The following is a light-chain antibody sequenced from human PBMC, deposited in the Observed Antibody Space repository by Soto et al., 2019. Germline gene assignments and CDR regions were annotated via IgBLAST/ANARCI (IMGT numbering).Light chain of an antibody. CDR3: CSYAGTSTFYV. V-gene: IGLV2-23*02. CDR1: SSDVGSHNL. J-gene: IGLJ1*01. Sequence: QSVLTQPASVSGSPGQSITISCTGTSSDVGSHNLVSWYQEHPDKAPKLMIYEVSKRPSGVSNRFSGSKSGNTASLTISGLQAEDEADYSCCSYAGTSTFYVFGTGTKVTVL. CDR2: EVS.